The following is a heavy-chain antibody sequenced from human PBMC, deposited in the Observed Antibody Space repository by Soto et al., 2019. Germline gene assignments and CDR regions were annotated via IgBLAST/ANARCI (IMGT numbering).Heavy chain of an antibody. Sequence: GGSLELCCVASGFRFSSYAMTWVRQAPGKGLEWVSAISGGDGSPSYADSVKGRFTISRDNSKNTLYLHMNSLRADDTAAYYCAKWHTYNYDSLAFSGFDCWGQGTQVTVSS. D-gene: IGHD3-16*01. CDR3: AKWHTYNYDSLAFSGFDC. CDR1: GFRFSSYA. CDR2: ISGGDGSP. V-gene: IGHV3-23*01. J-gene: IGHJ4*02.